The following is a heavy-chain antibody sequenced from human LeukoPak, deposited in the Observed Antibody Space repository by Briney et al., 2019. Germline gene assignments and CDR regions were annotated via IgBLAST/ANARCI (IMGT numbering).Heavy chain of an antibody. CDR2: ISGSGGST. Sequence: PGASLRLSCAASGFTFSSYAMSWVRQAPGKGLEWVSAISGSGGSTYYADSVKGRFTISRDNSKNTLYLQMSSLRAEDTAVYYCAKGGYCSSTSCPPDYWGQGTLVTASS. CDR1: GFTFSSYA. J-gene: IGHJ4*02. CDR3: AKGGYCSSTSCPPDY. V-gene: IGHV3-23*01. D-gene: IGHD2-2*01.